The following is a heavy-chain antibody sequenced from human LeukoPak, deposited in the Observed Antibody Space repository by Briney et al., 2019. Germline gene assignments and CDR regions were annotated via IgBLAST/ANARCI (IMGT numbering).Heavy chain of an antibody. Sequence: SETLSLTCTVSGGSISTYYWNWIRQPPGKGLEWIGYIYYSGSTNYNPSLKSRVTISVDTSKNQFSLKLSSVTAADTAVYYCARHHVPRFSGWFDPWGQGTLVTVSS. CDR3: ARHHVPRFSGWFDP. D-gene: IGHD3-3*01. J-gene: IGHJ5*02. CDR2: IYYSGST. V-gene: IGHV4-59*08. CDR1: GGSISTYY.